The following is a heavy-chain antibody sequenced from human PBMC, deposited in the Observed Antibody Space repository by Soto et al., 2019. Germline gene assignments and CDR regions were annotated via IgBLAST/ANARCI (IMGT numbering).Heavy chain of an antibody. V-gene: IGHV3-23*01. Sequence: EVQFLESGGDLVQPGGSLRLSCAASGFTFYSHAMSWVRQAPGKGLEWVSGTSASGGVTYYADSVKGRFTMSRDNAKNTLWLQMHSLRVEDTAVYYCVDGGAIGRPPLDPWGQGTLVIVAS. CDR3: VDGGAIGRPPLDP. J-gene: IGHJ5*02. CDR2: TSASGGVT. CDR1: GFTFYSHA. D-gene: IGHD6-6*01.